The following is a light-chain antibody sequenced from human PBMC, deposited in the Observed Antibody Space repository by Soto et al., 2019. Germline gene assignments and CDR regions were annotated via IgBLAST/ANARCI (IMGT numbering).Light chain of an antibody. CDR1: QSVSSNY. J-gene: IGKJ4*01. Sequence: EIVLTQSPGTLSLSPGERATLSCRASQSVSSNYLAWYQLKPGQAPRLLIYDASNRATGIPARFSGSGSGTDFTLTISSLEPEDFAVYYCQQRSNWPPLTFGGGTKVDI. CDR3: QQRSNWPPLT. V-gene: IGKV3-11*01. CDR2: DAS.